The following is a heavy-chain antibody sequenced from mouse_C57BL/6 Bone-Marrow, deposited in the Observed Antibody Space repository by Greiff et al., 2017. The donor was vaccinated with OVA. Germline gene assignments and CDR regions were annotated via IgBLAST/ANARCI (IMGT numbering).Heavy chain of an antibody. J-gene: IGHJ1*03. D-gene: IGHD1-1*01. CDR3: ARSYYYGSSYGWYFDV. Sequence: EVKLVESEGGLVQPGSSMKLSCTASGFTFSDYYMAWVRQVPEKGLEWVANINYDGSSTYYLASLKSRFIISRDNAKNILYLQMSSLKSEDTATYYCARSYYYGSSYGWYFDVWGTGTTVTVSS. CDR2: INYDGSST. CDR1: GFTFSDYY. V-gene: IGHV5-16*01.